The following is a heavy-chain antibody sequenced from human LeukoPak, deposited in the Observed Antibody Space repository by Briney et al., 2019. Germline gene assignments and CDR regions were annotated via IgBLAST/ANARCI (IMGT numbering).Heavy chain of an antibody. V-gene: IGHV1-24*01. D-gene: IGHD3-10*01. J-gene: IGHJ5*02. Sequence: ASVKVSCKVSGYTLTELSMHWVRQAPVKGLEWMGGFDPEDGETIYAQKFQGRVTMTEDTSTDTAYMELSSLRSEDTAVYYCATGVYYGSGSYDSRSNWFDPWGQGTLVTVSS. CDR3: ATGVYYGSGSYDSRSNWFDP. CDR2: FDPEDGET. CDR1: GYTLTELS.